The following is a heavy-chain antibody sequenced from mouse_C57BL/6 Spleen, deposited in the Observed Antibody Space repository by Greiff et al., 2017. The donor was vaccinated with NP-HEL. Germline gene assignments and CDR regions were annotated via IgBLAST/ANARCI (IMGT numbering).Heavy chain of an antibody. CDR3: ARPTPGTMIDY. CDR2: IDPSDSYT. D-gene: IGHD4-1*01. V-gene: IGHV1-59*01. CDR1: GYTFTSYW. Sequence: QVQLKQPGAELVRPGTSVKLSCKASGYTFTSYWMHWVKQRPGQGLEWIGVIDPSDSYTNYNQKFKGKATLTVDTSSSTAYMQLSSLTSEDSAVYYCARPTPGTMIDYWGQGTTLTVSS. J-gene: IGHJ2*01.